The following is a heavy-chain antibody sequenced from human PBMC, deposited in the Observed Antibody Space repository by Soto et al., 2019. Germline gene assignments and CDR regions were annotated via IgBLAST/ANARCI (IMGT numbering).Heavy chain of an antibody. Sequence: SETLSLTCTVSGGSISSGGYYWSWIRQHPGKGLEWIGYIYYSGSTYYNPSLKSRVTISVDTSKNQFSLKLSSVTAADTAVYYCARDRLWFGEFRTLNYFDYWGQGTLVTVSS. CDR2: IYYSGST. CDR3: ARDRLWFGEFRTLNYFDY. D-gene: IGHD3-10*01. CDR1: GGSISSGGYY. V-gene: IGHV4-31*03. J-gene: IGHJ4*02.